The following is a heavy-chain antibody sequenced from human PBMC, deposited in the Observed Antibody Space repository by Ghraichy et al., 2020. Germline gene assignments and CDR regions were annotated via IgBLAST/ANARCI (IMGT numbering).Heavy chain of an antibody. CDR1: GGSISSGGYS. Sequence: NLSLTCTVSGGSISSGGYSWSWIRQHPGKGLEWIGYIYYNANTYYNPSLKSRVTISVDTSKNQFSLKLSSVTAADTAVYYCAREFLSWRQLGSSNWFDPWGQGTLVTVSS. CDR2: IYYNANT. J-gene: IGHJ5*02. CDR3: AREFLSWRQLGSSNWFDP. D-gene: IGHD6-6*01. V-gene: IGHV4-31*03.